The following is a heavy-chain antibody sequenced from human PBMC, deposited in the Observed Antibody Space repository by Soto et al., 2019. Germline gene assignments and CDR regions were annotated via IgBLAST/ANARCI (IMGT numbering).Heavy chain of an antibody. D-gene: IGHD1-26*01. J-gene: IGHJ6*02. V-gene: IGHV2-70*13. Sequence: SGPTLVNPTETLTLTCTFSGFSLTSPGMCVSWIRQSPGKALEWLALIERDDDDKYYSTSLKTRLTISKDTRKNQVVLTMANMEPANTPTYFWARFIGGPRSSNGMDVWGQGTTVPFSS. CDR1: GFSLTSPGMC. CDR3: ARFIGGPRSSNGMDV. CDR2: IERDDDDK.